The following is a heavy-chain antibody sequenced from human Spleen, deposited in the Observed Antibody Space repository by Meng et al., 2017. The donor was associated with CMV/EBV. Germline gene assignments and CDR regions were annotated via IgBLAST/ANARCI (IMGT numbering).Heavy chain of an antibody. CDR3: AKDGAAVDPAEYLHP. CDR1: GFSFDDYT. J-gene: IGHJ1*01. Sequence: GESLKISCAASGFSFDDYTIHWVRQAPGKGLEWVSFITWNGGSTYYADSVKGRFTISRDNTKNSLYLQMNSLKTDDTAVYYCAKDGAAVDPAEYLHPWGQGTLVTVSS. CDR2: ITWNGGST. V-gene: IGHV3-43*01. D-gene: IGHD6-13*01.